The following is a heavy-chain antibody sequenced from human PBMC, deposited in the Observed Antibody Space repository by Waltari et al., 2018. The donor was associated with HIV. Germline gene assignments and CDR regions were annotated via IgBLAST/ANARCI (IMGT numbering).Heavy chain of an antibody. V-gene: IGHV3-30*02. D-gene: IGHD3-10*01. CDR3: AKDLKTMLRGGGLDP. CDR2: IRYDGISK. J-gene: IGHJ5*02. CDR1: GFILSNSG. Sequence: QLVASGGGVVQPGGSLRLSCAASGFILSNSGMRWVRQAPGKGLEWVAFIRYDGISKYYTESVKGRFTISRDKSKKTVFLQMNSLRPDDTAVYYCAKDLKTMLRGGGLDPWGQGTLVTVSS.